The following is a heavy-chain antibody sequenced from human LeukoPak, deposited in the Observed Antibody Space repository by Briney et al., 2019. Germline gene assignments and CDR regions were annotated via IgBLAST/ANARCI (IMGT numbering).Heavy chain of an antibody. J-gene: IGHJ3*01. CDR3: ARWLAKRSAFDV. D-gene: IGHD6-19*01. V-gene: IGHV3-21*05. CDR2: IXSSSSYT. Sequence: GGSLRLSCAASGXXFXXYAMXWXXXAPGXXLXXVXXIXSSSSYTNYEXSVKGRFTISRDNAKNSLYLQMNSLRAEDTAVYYCARWLAKRSAFDVWGQGTMVTVSS. CDR1: GXXFXXYA.